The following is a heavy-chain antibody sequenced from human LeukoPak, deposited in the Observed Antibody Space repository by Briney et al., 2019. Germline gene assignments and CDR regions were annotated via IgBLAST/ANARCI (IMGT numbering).Heavy chain of an antibody. V-gene: IGHV3-23*01. J-gene: IGHJ4*02. CDR3: AKRGVVIRVFLVGFHKEAYYFDS. Sequence: GGSLRLSCAVSGITLSNYGMSWVRQAPGKGLEWVAGISGSGGRTNYADSVQGRFTISRDNPKNTLYLQMNSLRAEDTAVYFCAKRGVVIRVFLVGFHKEAYYFDSWGQGALVTVSS. D-gene: IGHD3-10*01. CDR2: ISGSGGRT. CDR1: GITLSNYG.